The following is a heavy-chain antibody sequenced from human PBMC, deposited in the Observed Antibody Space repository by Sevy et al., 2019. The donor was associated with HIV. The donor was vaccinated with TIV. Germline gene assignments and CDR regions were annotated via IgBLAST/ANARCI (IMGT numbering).Heavy chain of an antibody. V-gene: IGHV3-21*01. J-gene: IGHJ4*02. D-gene: IGHD2-21*02. CDR3: ARGRGDPRADCFDY. Sequence: GGSLRLSCAASGFTFSTYYTNWVRQAPGKGLEWVSSISSSSNYIFYADSLKGRFTISRDNAKNSLYLQMNSLRAEDTAVYYCARGRGDPRADCFDYWGQGTLVTVSS. CDR1: GFTFSTYY. CDR2: ISSSSNYI.